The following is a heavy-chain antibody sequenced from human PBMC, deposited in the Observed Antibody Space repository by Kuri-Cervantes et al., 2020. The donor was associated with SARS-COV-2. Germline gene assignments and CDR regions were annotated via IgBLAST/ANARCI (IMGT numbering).Heavy chain of an antibody. CDR3: AREWITMVRGPFDY. V-gene: IGHV1-2*02. CDR2: INPNSGGT. CDR1: GYTFTGYY. Sequence: ASVKVSCKASGYTFTGYYMHWVRQAPGQGLEWMGWINPNSGGTNYAQKFQGRVTMTRDTSISTAYMEPSRLRSDDTAVYYCAREWITMVRGPFDYWDQGTLVTVSS. J-gene: IGHJ4*02. D-gene: IGHD3-10*01.